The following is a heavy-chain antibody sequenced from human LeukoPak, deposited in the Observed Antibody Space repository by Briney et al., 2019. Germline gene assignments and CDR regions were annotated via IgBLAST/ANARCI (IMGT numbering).Heavy chain of an antibody. Sequence: PSEILSLTCTVSGGSVSAYYWTWNRQPPGKGMEWIGYVFYTGATKYNPSLKSRVTISADTSKNQISLKLSSVTAADTAVYYCARHASAVAAPDYWGQGTLVTVSS. CDR1: GGSVSAYY. CDR3: ARHASAVAAPDY. D-gene: IGHD6-19*01. J-gene: IGHJ4*02. CDR2: VFYTGAT. V-gene: IGHV4-59*08.